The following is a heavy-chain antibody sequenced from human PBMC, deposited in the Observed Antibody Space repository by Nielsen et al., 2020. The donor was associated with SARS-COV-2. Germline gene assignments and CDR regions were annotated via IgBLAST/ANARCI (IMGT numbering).Heavy chain of an antibody. J-gene: IGHJ3*02. CDR2: ISAYNGNT. V-gene: IGHV1-18*01. D-gene: IGHD2-15*01. CDR3: ARDLRERGYCSGGSCFVAFDI. CDR1: GYTFTSYG. Sequence: ASVKVSCKASGYTFTSYGISWVRQAPGQGLEWTGWISAYNGNTNYAQKLQGRVTMTTDTSTSTAYMELRSLRSDDTAVYYCARDLRERGYCSGGSCFVAFDIWGQGTMVTVSS.